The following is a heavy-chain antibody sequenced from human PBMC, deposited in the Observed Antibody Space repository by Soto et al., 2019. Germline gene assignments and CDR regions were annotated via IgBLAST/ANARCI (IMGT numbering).Heavy chain of an antibody. D-gene: IGHD6-13*01. CDR1: GFDFNTYG. CDR2: ISFDGGNQ. V-gene: IGHV3-30*18. J-gene: IGHJ5*02. CDR3: AKDSSVTAAGSGGWFDP. Sequence: VQLVESGGGVVQPGRSLRLSCAASGFDFNTYGLHWVRQAPGKGLEWVAAISFDGGNQYYADSVKGRFTISRDKSISTLYLQMNSLGAEDTATYFCAKDSSVTAAGSGGWFDPWGPGTLVIVSS.